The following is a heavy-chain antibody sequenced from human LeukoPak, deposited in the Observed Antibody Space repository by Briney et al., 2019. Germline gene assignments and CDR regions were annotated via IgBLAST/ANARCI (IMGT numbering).Heavy chain of an antibody. Sequence: SETLSLTCTVSGGSMSPYHWGWIRQPPGKGLEWTGYIYYSGSTNHNPSLNSRVTISVDTSKNQFSLRLSSVTAADTAIYYCARAVSGRFDYWGQGALVTVSS. V-gene: IGHV4-59*08. D-gene: IGHD6-19*01. J-gene: IGHJ4*02. CDR2: IYYSGST. CDR3: ARAVSGRFDY. CDR1: GGSMSPYH.